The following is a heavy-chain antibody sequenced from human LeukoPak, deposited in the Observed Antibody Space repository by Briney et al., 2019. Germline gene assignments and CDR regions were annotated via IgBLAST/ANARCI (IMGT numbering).Heavy chain of an antibody. CDR2: IKQDGSEM. J-gene: IGHJ4*02. CDR1: GFTFSNLW. D-gene: IGHD6-13*01. CDR3: ATSTAAAGTD. Sequence: GGSLRLSCAASGFTFSNLWMSWVRQAPGKGLKWVTNIKQDGSEMYYVDSVKGRFTISRDNAQNSLYLQMNSLRAEDTAIYYCATSTAAAGTDWGQGTLVTVSS. V-gene: IGHV3-7*03.